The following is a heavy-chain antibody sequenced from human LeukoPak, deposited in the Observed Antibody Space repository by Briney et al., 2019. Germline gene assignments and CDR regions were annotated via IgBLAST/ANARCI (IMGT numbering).Heavy chain of an antibody. CDR1: GGSFRVYD. Sequence: SEPLSLTCAVYGGSFRVYDWSWIRQPPGKGLECSGEINHRGSTNYNPCLKSRVTISVDTSKKQFSLKLSSVTAADTAVYYCARRRYYYDSSGFPRAFDIWGQGTMVTVSS. CDR2: INHRGST. CDR3: ARRRYYYDSSGFPRAFDI. J-gene: IGHJ3*02. D-gene: IGHD3-22*01. V-gene: IGHV4-34*01.